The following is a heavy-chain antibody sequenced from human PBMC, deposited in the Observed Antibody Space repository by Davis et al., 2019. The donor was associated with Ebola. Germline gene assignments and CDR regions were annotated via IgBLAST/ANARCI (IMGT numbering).Heavy chain of an antibody. CDR1: GFIFSKAW. CDR3: AKDSQKWLIRGDSLDY. D-gene: IGHD3-16*01. CDR2: IKSKNDGEIT. V-gene: IGHV3-15*01. J-gene: IGHJ4*02. Sequence: PGGSLRLSCAASGFIFSKAWMSWVRQAPGKGLEWVGRIKSKNDGEITDYVAPVKGRFIISRDDSKDTLYLQMNSLRAEDTAVYYCAKDSQKWLIRGDSLDYWGQGTLVTVSS.